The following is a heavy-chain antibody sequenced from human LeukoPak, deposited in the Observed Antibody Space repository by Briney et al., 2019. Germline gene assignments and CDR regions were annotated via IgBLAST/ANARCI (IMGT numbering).Heavy chain of an antibody. Sequence: ASVKVSCKASGGTFSSYAISWVRQAPGQGLECMGGIIPILGTANYAQKFQGRVTMTRNTSISTAYMELSSLRSEDTAVYYCTTARSYYDSIGWFDPWGQGTLVTVSS. V-gene: IGHV1-69*05. CDR1: GGTFSSYA. J-gene: IGHJ5*02. CDR2: IIPILGTA. D-gene: IGHD3-22*01. CDR3: TTARSYYDSIGWFDP.